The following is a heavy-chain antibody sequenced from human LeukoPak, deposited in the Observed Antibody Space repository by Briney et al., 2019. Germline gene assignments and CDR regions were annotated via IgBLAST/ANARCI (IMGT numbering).Heavy chain of an antibody. D-gene: IGHD3-16*01. CDR2: IYTSGST. CDR3: ARPLSDRLGEFLY. J-gene: IGHJ4*02. V-gene: IGHV4-61*02. Sequence: PSQTLSLTCTVSGGSISSGSYYWSWIRQPAGKGLEWIGRIYTSGSTNYNPSLKSRVTISVDTSKNQFSLKLSSVTAADTAVYYCARPLSDRLGEFLYWGQGTLVTVSS. CDR1: GGSISSGSYY.